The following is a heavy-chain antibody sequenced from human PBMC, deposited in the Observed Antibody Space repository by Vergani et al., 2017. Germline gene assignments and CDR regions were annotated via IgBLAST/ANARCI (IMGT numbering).Heavy chain of an antibody. Sequence: EVQLVQSGAEVKKPGESLKISCKGSGYSFTSYWIGWVRQMPGKGLEWMGIIYPDDSDTRYSTSFKGQVTISVEKSISTAYLQWSSLKTSDTAMYYCTGQGPLSSGWFDFWGQGTMVTVSS. CDR3: TGQGPLSSGWFDF. V-gene: IGHV5-51*01. D-gene: IGHD6-19*01. J-gene: IGHJ4*02. CDR2: IYPDDSDT. CDR1: GYSFTSYW.